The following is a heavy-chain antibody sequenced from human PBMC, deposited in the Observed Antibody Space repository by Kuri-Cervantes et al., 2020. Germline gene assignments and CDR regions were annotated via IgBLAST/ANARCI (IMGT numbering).Heavy chain of an antibody. V-gene: IGHV4-59*05. CDR3: ASRTDYGDLADAFDI. CDR2: IYYSGST. CDR1: GGSISSYY. D-gene: IGHD4-17*01. J-gene: IGHJ3*02. Sequence: SETLSLTCTVSGGSISSYYWSWIRQPAGKGLEWIGSIYYSGSTYYNPSLKSRVTISVDTSKNQFSLKLSSVTAADTAVYYCASRTDYGDLADAFDIWGQGTMVTVSS.